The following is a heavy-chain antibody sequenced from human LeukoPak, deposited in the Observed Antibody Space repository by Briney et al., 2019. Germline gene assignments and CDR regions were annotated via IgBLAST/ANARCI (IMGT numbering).Heavy chain of an antibody. J-gene: IGHJ5*02. V-gene: IGHV3-74*01. CDR3: ARDLRVTNWFDP. CDR1: GFTFSDYW. Sequence: SGGSLRLSCAASGFTFSDYWMHWVRHTPGKGLVWVSRINTDGRSTNYADSVKGRFTISRDNAQNTLYPQMNSLRAEDTAVYYCARDLRVTNWFDPWGQGTPVTVSS. CDR2: INTDGRST. D-gene: IGHD2-21*02.